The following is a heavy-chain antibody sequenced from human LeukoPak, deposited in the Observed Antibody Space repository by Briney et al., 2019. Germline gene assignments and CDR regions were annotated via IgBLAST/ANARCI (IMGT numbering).Heavy chain of an antibody. CDR1: GFTFSTNA. CDR3: ARDWHYGMDV. CDR2: ISYDGNDT. Sequence: GGSLRFSGAASGFTFSTNAMHWVRQVQGKGLEWVAVISYDGNDTHHADSVKGRFTISRDNAKNTLYLQMNSLRAEDTAVYYCARDWHYGMDVWGQGTTVTVSS. V-gene: IGHV3-30*03. J-gene: IGHJ6*02.